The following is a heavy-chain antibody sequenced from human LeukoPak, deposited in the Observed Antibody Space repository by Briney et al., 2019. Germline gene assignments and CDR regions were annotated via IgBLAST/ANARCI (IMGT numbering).Heavy chain of an antibody. J-gene: IGHJ4*02. V-gene: IGHV3-23*01. D-gene: IGHD4-17*01. Sequence: GEFLRLSCAASGFTFSSYGMSWVRQAPGKGLEWVSAISGSGGSTYYADSVKGRFTISRDNSKNTLYLQMNSLRAEDTAVYYCAKAYGDYPSEFDYWGQGTLVTVSS. CDR1: GFTFSSYG. CDR3: AKAYGDYPSEFDY. CDR2: ISGSGGST.